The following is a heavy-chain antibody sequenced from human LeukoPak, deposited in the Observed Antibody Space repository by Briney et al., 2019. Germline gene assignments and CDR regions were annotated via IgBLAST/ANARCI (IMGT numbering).Heavy chain of an antibody. V-gene: IGHV3-30*02. CDR2: ILYDASYT. J-gene: IGHJ6*03. Sequence: PGGSLRLSCAASRFTFSSYGMHWVRQAPGKGLEWVTFILYDASYTYYADSVKGRFTISRDNSKYTLYLQMNSLRPEDTAVYYCVKGSGNPSYYYYYMDVWGKGTTVTVSS. CDR1: RFTFSSYG. D-gene: IGHD1-1*01. CDR3: VKGSGNPSYYYYYMDV.